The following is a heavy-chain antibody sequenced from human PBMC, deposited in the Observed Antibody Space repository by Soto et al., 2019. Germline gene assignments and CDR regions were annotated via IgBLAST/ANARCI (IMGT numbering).Heavy chain of an antibody. Sequence: GSLRLSCAASGFTFSDFWMTWVRQTPGKGLEWVANINFDGSAKDYVSSVKGRFTISRDNVRNSLHLQMYSLRAEDAAVYYCARGGNYHLSWGQGTLVTVSS. CDR3: ARGGNYHLS. J-gene: IGHJ5*01. CDR1: GFTFSDFW. V-gene: IGHV3-7*05. D-gene: IGHD1-26*01. CDR2: INFDGSAK.